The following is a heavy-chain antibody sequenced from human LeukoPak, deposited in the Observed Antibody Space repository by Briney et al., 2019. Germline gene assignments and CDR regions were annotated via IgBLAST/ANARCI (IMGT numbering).Heavy chain of an antibody. CDR1: GYSFTTYW. Sequence: PGESLKISCRGSGYSFTTYWIGWVRQMPRKGLELMGIIYPGGSDTRYTPSFQGQVTMSGDKSINTASLQWSSLKASDTATYYCARRQGCSSTSCPPDYWGQGTLVTVSP. CDR3: ARRQGCSSTSCPPDY. D-gene: IGHD2-2*01. CDR2: IYPGGSDT. J-gene: IGHJ4*02. V-gene: IGHV5-51*01.